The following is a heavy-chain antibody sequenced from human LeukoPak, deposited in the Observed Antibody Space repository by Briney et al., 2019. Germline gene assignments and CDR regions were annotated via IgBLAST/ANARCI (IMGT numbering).Heavy chain of an antibody. D-gene: IGHD3-9*01. CDR1: GFTFSSYG. CDR3: ARPYYDILTGYYAY. Sequence: PGGSLRLSCAASGFTFSSYGMSWVRQAPGKGLEWVSAISGSGGSTYYADSVKGRFTIYRDNSKNTVYVQMNSLRAEDTAVYYCARPYYDILTGYYAYWGQGTLVTVSS. J-gene: IGHJ4*02. V-gene: IGHV3-23*01. CDR2: ISGSGGST.